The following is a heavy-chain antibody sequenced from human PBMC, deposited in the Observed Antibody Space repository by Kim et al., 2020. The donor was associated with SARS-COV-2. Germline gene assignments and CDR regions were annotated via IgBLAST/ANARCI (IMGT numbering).Heavy chain of an antibody. V-gene: IGHV3-23*01. CDR3: AKGSTITMVRAALDY. J-gene: IGHJ4*02. Sequence: SVKGRFTISRDNSKKPLYLQMNSLRAEDTAVYYCAKGSTITMVRAALDYWGQGTLVTVSS. D-gene: IGHD3-10*01.